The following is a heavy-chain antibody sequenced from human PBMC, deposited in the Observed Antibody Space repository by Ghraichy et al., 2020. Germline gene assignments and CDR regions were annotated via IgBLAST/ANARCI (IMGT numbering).Heavy chain of an antibody. Sequence: GGSLRLSCAASGFTFSNYAMHWVRQAPGKGLEWVTVISDDGNKKYYADSVKGRITISRDNSKNTLYLQMNSLRTEDTAVYYCARVRQWAGTYFDSWGQGTLVTVSS. CDR1: GFTFSNYA. D-gene: IGHD6-19*01. CDR2: ISDDGNKK. V-gene: IGHV3-30-3*01. J-gene: IGHJ4*02. CDR3: ARVRQWAGTYFDS.